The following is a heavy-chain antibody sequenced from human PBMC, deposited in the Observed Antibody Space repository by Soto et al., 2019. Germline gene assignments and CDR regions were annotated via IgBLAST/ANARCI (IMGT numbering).Heavy chain of an antibody. Sequence: SETLSLTCTVSGDSTSDYYWSWIRQPAGKGLEWIGRFYYSGNTKSNPSLKSRVTMSADTSKNQFSLSLRSVTAADSAIYYCARMYNSGFYRPEGDYFFYGMDVWGQGTTVTVSS. CDR2: FYYSGNT. D-gene: IGHD6-19*01. CDR1: GDSTSDYY. J-gene: IGHJ6*02. V-gene: IGHV4-4*07. CDR3: ARMYNSGFYRPEGDYFFYGMDV.